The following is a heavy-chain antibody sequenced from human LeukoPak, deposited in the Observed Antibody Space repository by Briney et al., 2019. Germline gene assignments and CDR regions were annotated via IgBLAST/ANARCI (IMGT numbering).Heavy chain of an antibody. V-gene: IGHV1-69*04. CDR2: IIPILGIA. CDR1: GGTFSSYA. D-gene: IGHD6-13*01. CDR3: ARGPGYSSSWYQVGYYYYGMDV. Sequence: SVKVSCKASGGTFSSYAISWVRQAPGQGLEWMGRIIPILGIANYAQRFQGRVTITADKSTSTAYMELRSLRSDDTAVYYCARGPGYSSSWYQVGYYYYGMDVWGQGTTVTVSS. J-gene: IGHJ6*02.